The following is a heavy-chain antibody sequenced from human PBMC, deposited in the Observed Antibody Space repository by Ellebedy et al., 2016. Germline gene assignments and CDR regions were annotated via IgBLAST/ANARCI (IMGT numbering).Heavy chain of an antibody. D-gene: IGHD1-26*01. CDR1: GFIFSSFG. CDR2: ISYGEDEK. V-gene: IGHV3-30*18. CDR3: AKWMYEGSYFGFAFDS. J-gene: IGHJ3*02. Sequence: GGSLRLSCAASGFIFSSFGMHWVRQAPGKGLEWVAVISYGEDEKYYADSVKGRFTISRDNSKNTLYLQMDSLRREDTAVYYCAKWMYEGSYFGFAFDSWGQGTKVTVSS.